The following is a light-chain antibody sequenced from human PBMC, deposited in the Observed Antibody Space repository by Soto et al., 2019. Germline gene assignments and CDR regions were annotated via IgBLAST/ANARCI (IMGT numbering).Light chain of an antibody. J-gene: IGKJ1*01. CDR1: QSISSW. V-gene: IGKV1-5*01. CDR2: DAS. Sequence: DIQMTQSPSTLSASVGDSVTITGRASQSISSWLAWYQQKPGTAPKLLIYDASSLESGVPSRFSGSGSGTEFTLTISSLQPDDAATYDCQHYNSYWTFGQGTKVDIK. CDR3: QHYNSYWT.